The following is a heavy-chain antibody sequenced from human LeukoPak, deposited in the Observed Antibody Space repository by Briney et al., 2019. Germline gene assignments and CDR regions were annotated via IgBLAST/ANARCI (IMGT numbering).Heavy chain of an antibody. CDR2: IYHSGST. CDR1: GYSISSGYY. CDR3: ARGTRGLEWLANDAFDI. Sequence: SETLSLTCAVSGYSISSGYYWGWIRQPPGKGLEWIGSIYHSGSTYYNPSLKSRVTISVDRSKNQFSLKLSPVTAADTAVYYCARGTRGLEWLANDAFDIWGQGTMVTVSS. D-gene: IGHD3-3*01. V-gene: IGHV4-38-2*01. J-gene: IGHJ3*02.